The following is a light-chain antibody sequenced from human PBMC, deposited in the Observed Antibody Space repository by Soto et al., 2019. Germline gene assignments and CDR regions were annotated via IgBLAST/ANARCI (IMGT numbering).Light chain of an antibody. Sequence: QSVLTQPSSVSGAPGQRVTFSCIGSSSNIGADYDVPWYQQLPGTAPKLLIYGNINRPSGVPDRFSGSKSGTSAALAISGLQAEDEADYYCHSYVGSLVFVFGTGTKLTVL. J-gene: IGLJ1*01. V-gene: IGLV1-40*01. CDR3: HSYVGSLVFV. CDR1: SSNIGADYD. CDR2: GNI.